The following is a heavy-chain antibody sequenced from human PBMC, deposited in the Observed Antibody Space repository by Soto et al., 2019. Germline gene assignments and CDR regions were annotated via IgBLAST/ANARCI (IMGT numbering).Heavy chain of an antibody. D-gene: IGHD3-9*01. V-gene: IGHV4-39*01. CDR2: IYFRGNT. CDR3: ARLEGLATISYYFDF. Sequence: NPSETLSLTCSVSGDSINSDKYYWGWIRQPPGKGLEWIGSIYFRGNTYYNPSLQTRVTISLDKSKSQFSLKLNSVTAADSAVYFCARLEGLATISYYFDFWGQGALVTVPQ. CDR1: GDSINSDKYY. J-gene: IGHJ4*02.